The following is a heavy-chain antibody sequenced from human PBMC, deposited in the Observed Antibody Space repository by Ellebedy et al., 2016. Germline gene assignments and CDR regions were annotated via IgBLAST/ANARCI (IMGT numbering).Heavy chain of an antibody. D-gene: IGHD2-15*01. Sequence: ASVKVSXXASGYTFTSYYMHWVRQAPGQGLEWMGIINPSGGSTSYAQKFQGRVTMTRDTSTSTVYMELSSLRSEDTAVYYCARASVVAAMGDYWGQGTLVTVSS. J-gene: IGHJ4*02. V-gene: IGHV1-46*01. CDR2: INPSGGST. CDR1: GYTFTSYY. CDR3: ARASVVAAMGDY.